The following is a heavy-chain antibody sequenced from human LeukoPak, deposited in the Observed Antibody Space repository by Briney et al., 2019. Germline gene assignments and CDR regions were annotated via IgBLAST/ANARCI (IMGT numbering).Heavy chain of an antibody. CDR1: GYSSTNYW. J-gene: IGHJ3*02. D-gene: IGHD6-19*01. CDR2: LYPGDSAS. CDR3: ATSREVAGSHAFDI. Sequence: GESLKISCKGSGYSSTNYWIGWVRHLPGKGLELMGMLYPGDSASRFSPSFQGRVTMSVDRSINTAYLQWSSLRASDTAMYYCATSREVAGSHAFDIWGQGAVVTVSS. V-gene: IGHV5-51*01.